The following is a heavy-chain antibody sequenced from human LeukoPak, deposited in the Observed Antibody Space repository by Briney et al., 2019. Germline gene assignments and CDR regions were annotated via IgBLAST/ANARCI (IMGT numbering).Heavy chain of an antibody. D-gene: IGHD6-19*01. CDR1: GGSISSYY. CDR3: ARGISSVAGSDY. Sequence: SETLSLTCTVSGGSISSYYWSWIRQPPGKGLEWIGYIYYSGSTNYNPSLKSRVTISVDTSKNQFSLKLSSVTAADTAVYYCARGISSVAGSDYWGQGTLVTVSS. J-gene: IGHJ4*02. V-gene: IGHV4-59*01. CDR2: IYYSGST.